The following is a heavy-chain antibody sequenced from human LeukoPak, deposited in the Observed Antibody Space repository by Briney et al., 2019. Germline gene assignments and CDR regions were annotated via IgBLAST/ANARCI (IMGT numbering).Heavy chain of an antibody. CDR2: ISYSGTT. Sequence: SETLSLTCTVSGGSISSYYWSWIRQPPGKGLEWIGYISYSGTTYYNPSLKSRVTMSVDTSNNQFSLKLNSLTAADTAVYYCARGTHYCSSTTCYGNWFDPWGQGTLVTVSS. CDR3: ARGTHYCSSTTCYGNWFDP. V-gene: IGHV4-59*01. D-gene: IGHD2-2*01. CDR1: GGSISSYY. J-gene: IGHJ5*02.